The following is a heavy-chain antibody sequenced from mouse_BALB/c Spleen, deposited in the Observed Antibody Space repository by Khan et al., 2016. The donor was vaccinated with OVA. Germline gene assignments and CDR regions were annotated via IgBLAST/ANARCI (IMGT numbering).Heavy chain of an antibody. V-gene: IGHV1-77*01. Sequence: QVQLKESGTGLARPGASVKLSCKASGYTFTDYYITWVKQRSRQGLEWIGEIYPGSGNTYYNENFKVMASLTAAKSSNTAYMELTSLTTENSAFYFCPRVDTTSLDCWGQGTTLTVSS. CDR2: IYPGSGNT. CDR1: GYTFTDYY. D-gene: IGHD2-3*01. CDR3: PRVDTTSLDC. J-gene: IGHJ2*01.